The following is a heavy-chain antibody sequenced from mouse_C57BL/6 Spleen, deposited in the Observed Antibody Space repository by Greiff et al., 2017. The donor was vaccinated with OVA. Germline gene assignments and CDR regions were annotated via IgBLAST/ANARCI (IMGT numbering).Heavy chain of an antibody. CDR3: ARGPYYGNYDGYFDV. CDR1: GYSITSGYY. D-gene: IGHD2-10*01. J-gene: IGHJ1*03. V-gene: IGHV3-6*01. Sequence: DVQLQESGPGLVKPSQSLSLTCSVTGYSITSGYYWNWIRQFPGNKLEWMGYISYDGSNNYNPSLKNRNSITRDTSKNQFFLKLNSVTTEDTATYYCARGPYYGNYDGYFDVWGTGTTVTVSS. CDR2: ISYDGSN.